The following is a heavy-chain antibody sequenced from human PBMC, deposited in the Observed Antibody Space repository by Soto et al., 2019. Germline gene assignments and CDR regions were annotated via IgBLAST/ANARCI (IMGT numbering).Heavy chain of an antibody. D-gene: IGHD6-6*01. Sequence: GGSLRLSCAASGFTFSSYGMHWVRQAPGKGLEWVAVISYDGSNKYYADSVKGRFTISRDNSKNTLYLQMNSLRAEDTAVYYCAKAPIRSIAAVDYWGQGPMITVSS. CDR3: AKAPIRSIAAVDY. V-gene: IGHV3-30*18. CDR2: ISYDGSNK. J-gene: IGHJ4*02. CDR1: GFTFSSYG.